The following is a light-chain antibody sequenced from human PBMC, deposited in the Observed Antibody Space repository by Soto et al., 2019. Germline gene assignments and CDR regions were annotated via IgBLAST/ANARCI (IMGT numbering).Light chain of an antibody. Sequence: QSVLTQPASVSGSPGQSITISCTGTSSDIGGSILVSWYQQEPGKAPKLMIYEGSKRPSGVPDRFSGSKSGTSASLAISGLRSEDEADYYCAAWDDSLSGWVFGGGTKLTVL. CDR3: AAWDDSLSGWV. CDR2: EGS. J-gene: IGLJ3*02. CDR1: SSDIGGSIL. V-gene: IGLV2-14*02.